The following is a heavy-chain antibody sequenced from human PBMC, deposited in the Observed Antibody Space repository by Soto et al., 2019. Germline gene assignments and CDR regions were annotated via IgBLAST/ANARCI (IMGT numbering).Heavy chain of an antibody. V-gene: IGHV3-49*04. Sequence: PGGSLRLSCTASGFTFGDYAMSWVRQAPGKGLEWVGFIRSKAYGGTTEYAASVKGRFTISRDDSKSIAYLQMNSLKTEDTAVYYCTREGYYDSSGYSEVCVFDYWGQGTLVTVSS. CDR2: IRSKAYGGTT. D-gene: IGHD3-22*01. J-gene: IGHJ4*02. CDR3: TREGYYDSSGYSEVCVFDY. CDR1: GFTFGDYA.